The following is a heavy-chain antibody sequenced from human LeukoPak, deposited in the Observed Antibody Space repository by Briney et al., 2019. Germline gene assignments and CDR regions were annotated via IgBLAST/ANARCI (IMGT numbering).Heavy chain of an antibody. D-gene: IGHD3-22*01. CDR3: ARGDDDSSGSPPDY. V-gene: IGHV4-59*01. Sequence: SETLTLTCTVSGGSISSYYWSWIRQPPGKGLEWIGYIYYSGSTNYNPSLKSRVTISVDTSKNQFSLKLSSVTAADTAVYYCARGDDDSSGSPPDYWGQGTLVTVSS. CDR1: GGSISSYY. CDR2: IYYSGST. J-gene: IGHJ4*02.